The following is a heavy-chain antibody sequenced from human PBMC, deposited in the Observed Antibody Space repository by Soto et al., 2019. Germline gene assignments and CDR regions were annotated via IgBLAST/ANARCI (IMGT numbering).Heavy chain of an antibody. V-gene: IGHV1-3*01. CDR2: INAGNGNT. Sequence: QVQLVQSGAEVKKPGASVKVSCKASGYTFTSYAMHWVRQAPGQRLEWMGWINAGNGNTKYSQKFQGRVTITRDTAANTAYRELSSLRSEDTAVYYCARYSSSSSYGAYYYYMDVWGKVTTVTVAS. CDR3: ARYSSSSSYGAYYYYMDV. J-gene: IGHJ6*03. CDR1: GYTFTSYA. D-gene: IGHD6-6*01.